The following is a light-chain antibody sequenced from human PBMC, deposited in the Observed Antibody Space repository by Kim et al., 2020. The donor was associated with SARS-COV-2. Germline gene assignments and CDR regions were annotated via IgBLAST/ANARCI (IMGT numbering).Light chain of an antibody. J-gene: IGKJ2*01. CDR2: KAS. CDR1: QSNSMW. V-gene: IGKV1-5*03. Sequence: STLSASVGDRVIITCRASQSNSMWLAWYQQKPGKAPKLLISKASSLQSGVPSRFSGSGSGTEFTLTISSLQSDDFGTYYCQQYDNYFGQGTKLEIK. CDR3: QQYDNY.